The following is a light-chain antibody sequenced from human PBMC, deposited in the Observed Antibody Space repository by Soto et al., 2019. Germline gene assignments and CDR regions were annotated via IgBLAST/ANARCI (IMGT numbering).Light chain of an antibody. J-gene: IGLJ3*02. V-gene: IGLV2-14*01. Sequence: QSALTQPACVSGSPGQSITISCTGTSSDVGGYNYVSWYQQHPGKAPKLMIYEVSNRPSGVSNRFSGSKSGNTASLTISGLQAEDEADYYWSSYTSSSTRVFGGGTKLTVL. CDR2: EVS. CDR3: SSYTSSSTRV. CDR1: SSDVGGYNY.